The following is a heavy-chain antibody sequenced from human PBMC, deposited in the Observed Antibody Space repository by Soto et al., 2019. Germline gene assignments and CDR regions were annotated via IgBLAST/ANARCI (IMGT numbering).Heavy chain of an antibody. CDR3: AREVPSRYFDL. V-gene: IGHV4-34*01. J-gene: IGHJ2*01. CDR1: GGSFSDYY. CDR2: INHSGSI. D-gene: IGHD3-10*01. Sequence: QVRLQQWGAGLLKPSETLPLTCAVYGGSFSDYYWSWIRQPPGKGLEWIGEINHSGSINYNPSLKSRVTISVDTSKNQFSLKLNSVTAADTAVYYCAREVPSRYFDLWGRGTPVTVPS.